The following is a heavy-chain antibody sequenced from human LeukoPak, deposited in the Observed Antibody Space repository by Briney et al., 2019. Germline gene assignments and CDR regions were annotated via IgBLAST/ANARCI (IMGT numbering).Heavy chain of an antibody. CDR1: GMTFSNHW. V-gene: IGHV3-74*01. Sequence: PGGSLRLSCAASGMTFSNHWMHRVRHAPGKGLVWVSLIKTDGRTTIYADSVKGRFTISRDNGKSTLYLQMNSLRAEDTAIYYCTTGPSYGYEWWGQGTVVTVSS. D-gene: IGHD3-16*01. J-gene: IGHJ4*02. CDR3: TTGPSYGYEW. CDR2: IKTDGRTT.